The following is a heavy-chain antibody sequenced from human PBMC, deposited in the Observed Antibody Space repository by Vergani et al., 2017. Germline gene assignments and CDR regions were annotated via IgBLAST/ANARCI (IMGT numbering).Heavy chain of an antibody. CDR2: IDPSDSYT. CDR3: GRHSPGSIAVAGYAFDI. CDR1: GYSFTSYW. J-gene: IGHJ3*02. D-gene: IGHD6-19*01. Sequence: EVQLVQSGAEVKKPGESLRISCKGSGYSFTSYWISWVRQMPGKGLEWMGRIDPSDSYTNYSPSFQGQVTISADKSISTAYLQWSRLKASDTAMYYCGRHSPGSIAVAGYAFDIWGQGTMVTVSS. V-gene: IGHV5-10-1*04.